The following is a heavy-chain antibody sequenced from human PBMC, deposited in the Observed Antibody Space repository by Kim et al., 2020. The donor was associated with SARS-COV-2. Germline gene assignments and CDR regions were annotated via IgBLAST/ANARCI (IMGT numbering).Heavy chain of an antibody. CDR3: AKVYNWNYRGLDY. J-gene: IGHJ4*02. CDR1: AFTFSSYA. Sequence: GGSLRHSCADSAFTFSSYAMNWVRQAPGKGLEWVSTISGGGGTTYYADSVKGRFTISRDNSKNTLYLQMNSLRAEDTAVYYCAKVYNWNYRGLDYWGQGT. D-gene: IGHD1-1*01. V-gene: IGHV3-23*01. CDR2: ISGGGGTT.